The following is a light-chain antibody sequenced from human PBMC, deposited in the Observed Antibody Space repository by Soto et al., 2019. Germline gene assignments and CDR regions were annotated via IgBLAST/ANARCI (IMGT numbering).Light chain of an antibody. Sequence: QSVLTQPASVSGSPGQSITISWTGTSSDVGGYNYVSWYQQHRGKAPKLMIYDVSNRPSGVSNRFSGSKSGNTASLTISGLQAEDEADYYCSSYTSSSTPVFGGGTKLTVL. CDR2: DVS. J-gene: IGLJ2*01. CDR3: SSYTSSSTPV. V-gene: IGLV2-14*01. CDR1: SSDVGGYNY.